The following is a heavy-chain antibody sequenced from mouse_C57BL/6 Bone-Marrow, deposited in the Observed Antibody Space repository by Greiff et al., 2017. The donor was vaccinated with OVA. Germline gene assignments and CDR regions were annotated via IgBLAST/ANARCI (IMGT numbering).Heavy chain of an antibody. D-gene: IGHD1-1*01. CDR3: TAYYYGSSHFDY. J-gene: IGHJ2*01. V-gene: IGHV14-4*01. CDR1: GFNIKDDY. CDR2: IDPENGDT. Sequence: EVQLQQSGAELVRPGASVKLSCTASGFNIKDDYMHWVKQRPEQGLEWIGWIDPENGDTEYASKFQGKATITADTSSNTAYLQLSSLTSEDTAVYYCTAYYYGSSHFDYGGQGTTLTVSS.